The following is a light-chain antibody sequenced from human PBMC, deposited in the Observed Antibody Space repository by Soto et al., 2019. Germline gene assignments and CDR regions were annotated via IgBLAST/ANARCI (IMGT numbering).Light chain of an antibody. CDR2: EVS. J-gene: IGLJ1*01. V-gene: IGLV2-14*01. Sequence: QSVLTQPASVSGSPGQSITISCTGTSRDVGASTYVSWYQQHPGKAPKVVLYEVSTRPSGVSDRFSGSKSGNTASLTISGLQAEEEDDYYCSSDTTSNLYVFGNGNKVTVL. CDR3: SSDTTSNLYV. CDR1: SRDVGASTY.